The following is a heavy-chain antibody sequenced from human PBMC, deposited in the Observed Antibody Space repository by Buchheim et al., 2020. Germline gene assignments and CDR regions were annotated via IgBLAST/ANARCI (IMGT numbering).Heavy chain of an antibody. V-gene: IGHV3-48*01. CDR1: GFTFSSYS. D-gene: IGHD3-22*01. Sequence: EVQLVESGGGLVQPGGSLRLSCAASGFTFSSYSMNWVRQAPGKGLEWVSYISSSSSTIYYADSVKGRFTISRDNAKNSLYLQMNSLRAEDTAVYYCARETYYYDSSGYRDTSVVDYWGQGTL. J-gene: IGHJ4*02. CDR3: ARETYYYDSSGYRDTSVVDY. CDR2: ISSSSSTI.